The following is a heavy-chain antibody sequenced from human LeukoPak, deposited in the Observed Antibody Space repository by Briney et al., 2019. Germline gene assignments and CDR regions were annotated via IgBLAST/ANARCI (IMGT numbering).Heavy chain of an antibody. D-gene: IGHD2-8*02. Sequence: KTSETLSLTCTVSGGSISSYYWSWIRQPPGKGLEWIAYISDTGSINYNPSLKSRVTISLDTSKNQFSLKLSSVTAADTAVYYCAGHHPRNTVDFWGQGTLVTVSS. CDR2: ISDTGSI. CDR1: GGSISSYY. CDR3: AGHHPRNTVDF. J-gene: IGHJ4*02. V-gene: IGHV4-59*08.